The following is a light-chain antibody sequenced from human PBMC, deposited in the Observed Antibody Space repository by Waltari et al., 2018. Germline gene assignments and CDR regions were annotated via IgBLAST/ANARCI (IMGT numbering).Light chain of an antibody. J-gene: IGKJ2*01. CDR1: QGIGSY. V-gene: IGKV1-9*01. CDR3: QQLNSYPHT. CDR2: AAS. Sequence: DIQLTQSPSFLSASVGDRVTITCRASQGIGSYLAWYQQKPGKAPKLLIYAASTLQSGVPSRCSGSGSWTEFTLTISSLQPEDFATYYCQQLNSYPHTFGRGTKLEIK.